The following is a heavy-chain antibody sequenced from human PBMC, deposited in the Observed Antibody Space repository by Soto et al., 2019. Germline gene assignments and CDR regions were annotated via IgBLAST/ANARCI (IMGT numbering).Heavy chain of an antibody. D-gene: IGHD4-17*01. CDR1: GFTVSNNY. CDR3: AKDRTTVVTPFDY. Sequence: LRLSCVASGFTVSNNYMSWVRQAPGKGLEWVSAISGSGGSTYYADSVKGRFTISRDNSKNTLYLQMNSLRAEDTAVYYCAKDRTTVVTPFDYWGQGTLVTVSS. CDR2: ISGSGGST. V-gene: IGHV3-23*01. J-gene: IGHJ4*02.